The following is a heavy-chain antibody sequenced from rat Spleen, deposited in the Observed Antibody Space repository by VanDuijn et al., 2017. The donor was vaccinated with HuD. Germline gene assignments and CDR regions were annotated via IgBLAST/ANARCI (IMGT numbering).Heavy chain of an antibody. Sequence: EVQLVESGGGLVQPGRSLKLSCAASGFTFSNYGMHWIRQAPTKGLEWVASISYEGSSTYYGDSVKGRFTISRDNAKSTLYLQMNSLRSVDTATYYCTRSSFITTVVRRDYFDYWGQGVMVTVSS. V-gene: IGHV5-19*01. CDR1: GFTFSNYG. CDR2: ISYEGSST. D-gene: IGHD1-1*01. J-gene: IGHJ2*01. CDR3: TRSSFITTVVRRDYFDY.